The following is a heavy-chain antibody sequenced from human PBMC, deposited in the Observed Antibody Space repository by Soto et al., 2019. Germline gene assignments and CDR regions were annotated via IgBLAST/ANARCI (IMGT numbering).Heavy chain of an antibody. CDR3: TTDRTLDVLDAFDI. CDR1: GFTFSNAW. V-gene: IGHV3-15*01. J-gene: IGHJ3*02. CDR2: IKSKTDGGTT. Sequence: GGSLRLSCAASGFTFSNAWMSWVRQAPGKGLEWVGRIKSKTDGGTTDYAAPVKGRFTISRDDSKNTLYLQMNSLKTEDTAVYYCTTDRTLDVLDAFDIWGQGTMVTVSS.